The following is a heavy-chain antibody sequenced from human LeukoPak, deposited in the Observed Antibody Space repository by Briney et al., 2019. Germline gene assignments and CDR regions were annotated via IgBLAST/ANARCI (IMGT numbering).Heavy chain of an antibody. Sequence: GGSLRLSCVASGFTFGKYWMSWVRQAPGKGLEWVAVISYDGSNKYYADSVKGRFTISRDNSKNTLYLQMNSLRAEDTAVYYCAKNGYCSGGSCYSDSFWFDPWGQGTLVTVSS. CDR3: AKNGYCSGGSCYSDSFWFDP. CDR1: GFTFGKYW. V-gene: IGHV3-30*18. J-gene: IGHJ5*02. CDR2: ISYDGSNK. D-gene: IGHD2-15*01.